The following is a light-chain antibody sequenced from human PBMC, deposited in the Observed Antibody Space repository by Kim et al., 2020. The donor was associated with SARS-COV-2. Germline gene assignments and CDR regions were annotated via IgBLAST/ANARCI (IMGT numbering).Light chain of an antibody. CDR1: SGNIGRYNY. CDR3: CSYTGDPEV. Sequence: QSALTQPRSVSGSPGQSVTISCTGSSGNIGRYNYVSWYQQHPGKAPKLVIYDVTKRPSGVPDRFSGSKSGNTASLTISGLRAEDEADYYCCSYTGDPEVFGGGTQLTVL. CDR2: DVT. J-gene: IGLJ3*02. V-gene: IGLV2-11*01.